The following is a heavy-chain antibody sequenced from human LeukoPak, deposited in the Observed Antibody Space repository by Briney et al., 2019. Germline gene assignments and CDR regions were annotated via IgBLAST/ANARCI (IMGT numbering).Heavy chain of an antibody. CDR3: AKHSGYGNYFDY. CDR1: GFTFSSYG. V-gene: IGHV3-30*02. J-gene: IGHJ4*02. D-gene: IGHD5-12*01. CDR2: IWYDGSNK. Sequence: GGSRRLSCAASGFTFSSYGMHGGRQAPGKGLEWVAVIWYDGSNKYYADSVKGRFTIPRDNSKNTLYLQMNSLRAEDTAVYYCAKHSGYGNYFDYWGQGTLVTVSS.